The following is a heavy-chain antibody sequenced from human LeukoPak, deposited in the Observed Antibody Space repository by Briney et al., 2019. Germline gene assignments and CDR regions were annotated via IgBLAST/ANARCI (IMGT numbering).Heavy chain of an antibody. D-gene: IGHD3-16*01. J-gene: IGHJ6*03. Sequence: PGGSLRLSCAASGFTFSSYAMHWVRQAPGKGLEWVAVIAYDGSNKYYADSVKGRFTISRDNSKNTLYLQMNSLRAEDTAVYYCARDRPYYDYVWGSFYMDVWGKGTTVTVSS. V-gene: IGHV3-30*04. CDR3: ARDRPYYDYVWGSFYMDV. CDR2: IAYDGSNK. CDR1: GFTFSSYA.